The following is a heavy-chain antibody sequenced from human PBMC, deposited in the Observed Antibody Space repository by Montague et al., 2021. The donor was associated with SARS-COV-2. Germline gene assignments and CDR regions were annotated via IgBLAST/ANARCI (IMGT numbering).Heavy chain of an antibody. V-gene: IGHV4-4*02. Sequence: SETLSLTCAVSGGSISSSNWWSWVRQPPGKGLEWIGEIYHSGSTXYNPSLKSRVTISVDKSKNQFSLKLSSVTAADTAVYYCARMALAGSSSDFDYWGQGTLVTVSS. D-gene: IGHD6-6*01. J-gene: IGHJ4*02. CDR2: IYHSGST. CDR3: ARMALAGSSSDFDY. CDR1: GGSISSSNW.